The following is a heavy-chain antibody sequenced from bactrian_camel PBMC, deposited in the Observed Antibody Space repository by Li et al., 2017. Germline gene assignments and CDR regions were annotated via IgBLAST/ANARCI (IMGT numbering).Heavy chain of an antibody. V-gene: IGHV3S55*01. CDR1: GFTFEDSD. D-gene: IGHD7*01. J-gene: IGHJ4*01. Sequence: HVQLVESGGGSVQPGGSLRLSCTASGFTFEDSDMGWYRQAPGNECELVSTISSDGTTYYTDSVKGRFTISQDNAKNTLYLQMNSLKPEDTAVYYCAATVDRTCYEPLLSTYADNIYGQGTQVTVS. CDR2: ISSDGTT.